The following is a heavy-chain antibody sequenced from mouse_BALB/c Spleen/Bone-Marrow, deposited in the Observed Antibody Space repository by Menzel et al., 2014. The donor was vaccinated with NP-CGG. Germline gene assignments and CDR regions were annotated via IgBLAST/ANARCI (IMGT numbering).Heavy chain of an antibody. D-gene: IGHD1-1*01. CDR3: ARTHYYGSSYPY. CDR1: GYSITSDYA. V-gene: IGHV3-2*02. CDR2: ISHSGNT. Sequence: EVKLVESGPGLVKPSQSLSLICTVTGYSITSDYAWNWIRQFPGNKLEWMGYISHSGNTRYNPSLKSRISISRDTSKNQFFLQLNSVTTEDTATYYCARTHYYGSSYPYWGQGTLVTVSA. J-gene: IGHJ3*01.